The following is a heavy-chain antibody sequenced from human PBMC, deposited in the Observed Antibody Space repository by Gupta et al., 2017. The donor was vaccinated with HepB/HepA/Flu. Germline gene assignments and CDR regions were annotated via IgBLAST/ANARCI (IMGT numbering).Heavy chain of an antibody. D-gene: IGHD3-22*01. CDR2: IYGGGST. J-gene: IGHJ5*02. CDR1: GFPVSSNY. Sequence: EVQLVESGGGLVQPGGSLRLSCAASGFPVSSNYMSWVRQAPGKGLEWVSVIYGGGSTYYADSVKGRFTISRDNSKNTLYLQMNSLRAEDTAVYYCAKRDNSARGFDPWGQGTLVTVSS. V-gene: IGHV3-66*01. CDR3: AKRDNSARGFDP.